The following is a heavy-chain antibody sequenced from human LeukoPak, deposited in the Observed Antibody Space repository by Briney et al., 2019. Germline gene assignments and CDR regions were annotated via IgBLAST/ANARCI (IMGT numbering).Heavy chain of an antibody. D-gene: IGHD6-13*01. J-gene: IGHJ4*02. CDR3: ARDVTFSAAGTGGIYFDY. V-gene: IGHV3-11*04. CDR2: ISSSGSTI. CDR1: GFTFSDYY. Sequence: GGSLRLSCAASGFTFSDYYMSWIRQAPGKGLEWVSYISSSGSTIYYADSVKGRFTISRDNAKNSLYLQMNSLRAEDTAVYHCARDVTFSAAGTGGIYFDYWGQGTLVTVSS.